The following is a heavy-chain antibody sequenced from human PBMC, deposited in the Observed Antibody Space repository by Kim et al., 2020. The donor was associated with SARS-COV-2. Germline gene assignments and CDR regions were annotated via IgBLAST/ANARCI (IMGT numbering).Heavy chain of an antibody. V-gene: IGHV4-34*01. CDR1: GGSFSGYY. Sequence: SETLSLTCAVYGGSFSGYYWSWIRQPPGKGLEWIGEINHSGSTNYNPSLKSRVTISVDTSKNQFSLKLSSVTAADTAVYYCARGRIGDYYYGMDVWGQGTTVTVSS. CDR3: ARGRIGDYYYGMDV. CDR2: INHSGST. J-gene: IGHJ6*02.